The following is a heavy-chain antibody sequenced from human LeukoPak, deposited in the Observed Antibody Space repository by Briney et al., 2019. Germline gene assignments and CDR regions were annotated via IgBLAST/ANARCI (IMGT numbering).Heavy chain of an antibody. D-gene: IGHD4-23*01. J-gene: IGHJ6*03. Sequence: GGTLRLSCAASGFTFSNYEMNWVRQAPGKGLEWVSYISSSGYTIRNADSVKGRFTISRDNAKNSLYLQMNSLRAEDTAFYYCVSVTTVVEDYYYMDVWGKGTTVTVSS. CDR2: ISSSGYTI. CDR3: VSVTTVVEDYYYMDV. CDR1: GFTFSNYE. V-gene: IGHV3-48*03.